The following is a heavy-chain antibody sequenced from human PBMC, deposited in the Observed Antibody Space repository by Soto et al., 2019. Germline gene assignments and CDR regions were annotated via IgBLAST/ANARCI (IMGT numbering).Heavy chain of an antibody. CDR1: GGSISSYY. CDR3: ARERGSYYAFDI. D-gene: IGHD1-26*01. CDR2: IYYSGST. V-gene: IGHV4-59*01. Sequence: SETLSLTCTVSGGSISSYYWSWIRQPPGKGLEWIGYIYYSGSTNYNPSLKSRVTISVDTSKNQFSLKLSSVTAVDTAVYYCARERGSYYAFDIWGQGTMVTVSS. J-gene: IGHJ3*02.